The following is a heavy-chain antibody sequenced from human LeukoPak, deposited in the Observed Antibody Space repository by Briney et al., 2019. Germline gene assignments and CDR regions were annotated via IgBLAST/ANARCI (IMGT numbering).Heavy chain of an antibody. V-gene: IGHV4-34*01. J-gene: IGHJ5*02. CDR2: INHSGST. CDR1: GFTFSNFA. Sequence: ESLRLSCAASGFTFSNFALSWVRQPPGKGLEWIGEINHSGSTNYNPSLKSRVTISVDTSKNQFSLKLTSVTAADTAVYYCARHYGPWGQGTLVTVSS. D-gene: IGHD3-16*01. CDR3: ARHYGP.